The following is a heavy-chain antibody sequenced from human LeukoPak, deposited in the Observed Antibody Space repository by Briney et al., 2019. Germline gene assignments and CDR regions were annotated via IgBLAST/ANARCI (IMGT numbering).Heavy chain of an antibody. CDR2: ISYDGSNK. CDR1: GFTFSSYD. V-gene: IGHV3-30*19. Sequence: PGGSLRLSCAASGFTFSSYDIHWVRQAPGKGLEWVAVISYDGSNKYYADSVKGRFTISRDNSKNTLYLQMNSLRAEDTAVYYCARDQDAFDIWGQGTMVTVSS. CDR3: ARDQDAFDI. J-gene: IGHJ3*02.